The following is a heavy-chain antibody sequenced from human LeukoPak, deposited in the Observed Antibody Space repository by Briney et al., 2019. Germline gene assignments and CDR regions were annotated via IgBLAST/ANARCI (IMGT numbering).Heavy chain of an antibody. V-gene: IGHV4-39*01. CDR2: IYYSGST. D-gene: IGHD2-8*01. J-gene: IGHJ4*02. CDR3: ARTRDRLSFYY. Sequence: PSETLSLTCTVSGGSISSSSYYWGWVRPPPGKGPEWIGSIYYSGSTYYNPSLKSRVTISVDTSKNQFSLKLSSVTAADTAVYYCARTRDRLSFYYWGQGTLVTVSS. CDR1: GGSISSSSYY.